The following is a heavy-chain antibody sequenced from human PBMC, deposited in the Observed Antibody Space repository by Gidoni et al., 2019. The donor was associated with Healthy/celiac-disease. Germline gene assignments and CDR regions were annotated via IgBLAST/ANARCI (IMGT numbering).Heavy chain of an antibody. J-gene: IGHJ6*02. D-gene: IGHD6-6*01. CDR2: INPRGGST. Sequence: VQLVQSGAELKKPGASVKVSCKATGYTLTSYSMPCWLHAPGQGLEWTGIINPRGGSTSYAQKSQGRVSRTRDTSRSTVYMELSSMRSEDTAVYYCARDNVGRAARPDYYYYYGRDVWGQGTTVTVSS. CDR3: ARDNVGRAARPDYYYYYGRDV. V-gene: IGHV1-46*03. CDR1: GYTLTSYS.